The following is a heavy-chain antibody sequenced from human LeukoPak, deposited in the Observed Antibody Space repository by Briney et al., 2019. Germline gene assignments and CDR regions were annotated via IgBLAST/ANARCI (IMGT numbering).Heavy chain of an antibody. Sequence: PGGSLRLSCAASGFTFSSYAMTWVRQAPGKGLEWVSAISASGGSTYYADSVKGRFTISRDNSKNTLYLQMNSLRAEDTAVYCCAKAKTAGASRYYYYGMDVWGQGTTVTVSS. CDR1: GFTFSSYA. CDR3: AKAKTAGASRYYYYGMDV. CDR2: ISASGGST. J-gene: IGHJ6*02. V-gene: IGHV3-23*01. D-gene: IGHD2-8*02.